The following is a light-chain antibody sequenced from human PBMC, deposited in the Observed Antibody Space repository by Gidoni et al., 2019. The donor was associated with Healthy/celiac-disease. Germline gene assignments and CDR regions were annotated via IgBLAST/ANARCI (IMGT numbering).Light chain of an antibody. Sequence: DIQMTQSPSTLSASVGDRVTITCRASQSISSWLAWYQQKPGKAPKLLIYKASSLESGVPSRFSGSGSGTEFTLTISSLQPDDFATYYCQQYGSRTFGQGTKVEIK. J-gene: IGKJ1*01. V-gene: IGKV1-5*03. CDR2: KAS. CDR3: QQYGSRT. CDR1: QSISSW.